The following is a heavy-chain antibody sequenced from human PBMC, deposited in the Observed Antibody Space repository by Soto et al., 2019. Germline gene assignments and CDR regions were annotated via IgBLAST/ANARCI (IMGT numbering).Heavy chain of an antibody. CDR2: IYHSGTF. Sequence: QVRLKESGPGLVKPSGTLSLTCAVSGGSVESSSCWSWVRQAPGKGLEWIGEIYHSGTFNYTPSLASRVSVSVDKSTNQFSLNLNSVTAADTAVYYCVRSVPAATWAYNGMDVWGQGTKVTVSS. V-gene: IGHV4-4*02. D-gene: IGHD2-15*01. CDR3: VRSVPAATWAYNGMDV. J-gene: IGHJ6*02. CDR1: GGSVESSSC.